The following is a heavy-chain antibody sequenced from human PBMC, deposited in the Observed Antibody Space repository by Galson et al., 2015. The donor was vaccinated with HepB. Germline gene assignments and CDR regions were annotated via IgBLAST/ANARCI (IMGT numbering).Heavy chain of an antibody. CDR3: ARASRLRETIAFDV. Sequence: SVKVSCKASGGSFSDYVINWVRQAPGHGLEWMGGIIPILLTTNFTQKFQGRVTITADEPTSTAYMELSSLTSEDTAVYYCARASRLRETIAFDVWGQGTMVIVSS. D-gene: IGHD5-12*01. J-gene: IGHJ3*01. CDR2: IIPILLTT. V-gene: IGHV1-69*13. CDR1: GGSFSDYV.